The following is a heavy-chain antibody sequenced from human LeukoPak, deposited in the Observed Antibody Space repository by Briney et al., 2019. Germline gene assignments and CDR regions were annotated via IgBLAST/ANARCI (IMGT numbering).Heavy chain of an antibody. D-gene: IGHD6-13*01. CDR2: IIPIFGTA. CDR1: GGTFSSYA. J-gene: IGHJ4*02. V-gene: IGHV1-69*13. Sequence: SVKASCKASGGTFSSYAISWVRQAPGQGLEWMGGIIPIFGTANYAQKFQGRVTITADESTSTANMELSSLRSEDTAMYYCARIDSSSLPTWGQGTLVTVSS. CDR3: ARIDSSSLPT.